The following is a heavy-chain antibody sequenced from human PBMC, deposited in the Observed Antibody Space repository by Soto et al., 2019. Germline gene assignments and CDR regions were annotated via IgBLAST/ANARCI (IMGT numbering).Heavy chain of an antibody. J-gene: IGHJ6*02. CDR2: IIPIFGTA. V-gene: IGHV1-69*13. CDR1: GGTFSSYA. Sequence: SVKVSCKASGGTFSSYAISWVRQAPGQRLEWMGGIIPIFGTANYAQKFQGRVTITADESTSTAYMELSSLRSEDTAVYYCARVVGEVQNGMDVWGQGTTVTVSS. CDR3: ARVVGEVQNGMDV. D-gene: IGHD1-26*01.